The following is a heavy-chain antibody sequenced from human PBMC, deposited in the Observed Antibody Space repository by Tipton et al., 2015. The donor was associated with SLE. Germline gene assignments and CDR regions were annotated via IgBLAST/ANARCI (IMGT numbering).Heavy chain of an antibody. J-gene: IGHJ4*02. D-gene: IGHD3-9*01. CDR1: GFTFNNYW. V-gene: IGHV3-74*01. Sequence: GSLRLSCVASGFTFNNYWMNWVRQAPGKGLVWVSRITSDGSTTAYADFVRGRFTISRDNAKKTVYLQMNSLRAEDTALYYCARDRGRDYDTLTGYRRHWGQGTLVAASS. CDR2: ITSDGSTT. CDR3: ARDRGRDYDTLTGYRRH.